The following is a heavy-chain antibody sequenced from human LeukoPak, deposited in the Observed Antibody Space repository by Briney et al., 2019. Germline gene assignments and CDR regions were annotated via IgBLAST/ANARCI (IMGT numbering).Heavy chain of an antibody. CDR3: AGGKRYFDWLWFDP. CDR2: INHSGST. CDR1: GGSFSGYY. Sequence: SETLSLTCAVYGGSFSGYYWSWIRQPPGKGLDWMGEINHSGSTNYNPSLKSRVTISVDTSKNQFSLKLSSVTAADTVVYHGAGGKRYFDWLWFDPWGQGTLVTVSS. J-gene: IGHJ5*02. V-gene: IGHV4-34*01. D-gene: IGHD3-9*01.